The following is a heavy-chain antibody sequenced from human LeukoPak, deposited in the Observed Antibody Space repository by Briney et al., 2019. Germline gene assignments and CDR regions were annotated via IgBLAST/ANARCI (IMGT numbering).Heavy chain of an antibody. Sequence: ASVMVSCKASGYTFTSYGISWVRQTPGQGLEWMGWISAYNGNTNYAQKLQGRVTMTTDTSTSTAYMELRSLRSDDTAVYYCARGSTAIRLDYFDYWGQGTLVTVSS. CDR3: ARGSTAIRLDYFDY. D-gene: IGHD2-2*01. CDR2: ISAYNGNT. V-gene: IGHV1-18*01. CDR1: GYTFTSYG. J-gene: IGHJ4*02.